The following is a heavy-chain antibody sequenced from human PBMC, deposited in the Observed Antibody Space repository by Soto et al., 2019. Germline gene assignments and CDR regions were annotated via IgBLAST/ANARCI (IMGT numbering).Heavy chain of an antibody. V-gene: IGHV1-69*01. CDR1: GGTFGNFA. CDR2: IIPIYGTS. D-gene: IGHD1-7*01. CDR3: ATGTRVGYTYRYFDL. Sequence: QVQLVQSGAELKKPGSSVKVSCKASGGTFGNFAISWVRQAPGQGPEWVAGIIPIYGTSNYADDFRGRITLNADESTATAYLALSSLRSEDTAIYYCATGTRVGYTYRYFDLWGRGTQVTVSS. J-gene: IGHJ2*01.